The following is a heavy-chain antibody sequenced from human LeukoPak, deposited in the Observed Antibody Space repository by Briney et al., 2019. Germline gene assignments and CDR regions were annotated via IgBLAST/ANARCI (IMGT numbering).Heavy chain of an antibody. D-gene: IGHD2-2*01. J-gene: IGHJ4*02. CDR2: ISAYNGNT. V-gene: IGHV1-18*01. Sequence: ASVKVSCKASGYTFTSYGISWVRQAPGQGLEWMGWISAYNGNTNYAQKLQGRVTMTTDTSTSTAYMELRSLRSDDAAVYYCARLSGGGYCSSTSCRLDYWGQGTLVTVSS. CDR1: GYTFTSYG. CDR3: ARLSGGGYCSSTSCRLDY.